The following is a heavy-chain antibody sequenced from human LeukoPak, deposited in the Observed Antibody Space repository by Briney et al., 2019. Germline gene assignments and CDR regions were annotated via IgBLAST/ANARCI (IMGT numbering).Heavy chain of an antibody. CDR2: MNPNSGNT. Sequence: ASVKVSCKASGYTFTSYDINWVRQATGQGLEWMGWMNPNSGNTGYAQKFQGRVTMTRNTSISTAYMELSSLRAGDTAVYYCARGVDTATFDYWGQGTLVTVSS. CDR3: ARGVDTATFDY. D-gene: IGHD5-18*01. J-gene: IGHJ4*02. V-gene: IGHV1-8*01. CDR1: GYTFTSYD.